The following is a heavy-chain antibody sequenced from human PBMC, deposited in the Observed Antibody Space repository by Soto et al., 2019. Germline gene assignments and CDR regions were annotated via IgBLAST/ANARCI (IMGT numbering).Heavy chain of an antibody. CDR2: IITIFGTA. CDR1: GGTFSSYA. CDR3: ARDGPSSGWYPHAFDI. D-gene: IGHD6-19*01. Sequence: QVQLVQSGAEVKKPGSSVKVSCKASGGTFSSYAISWVRQAPGQGLEWMGGIITIFGTANYAQKFQGRVTITADESTSTDYMELSSLRSEDTAVYYCARDGPSSGWYPHAFDIWGQGTMVTVSS. J-gene: IGHJ3*02. V-gene: IGHV1-69*01.